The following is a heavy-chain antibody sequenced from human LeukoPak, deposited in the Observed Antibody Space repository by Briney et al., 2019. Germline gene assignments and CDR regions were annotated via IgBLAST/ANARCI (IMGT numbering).Heavy chain of an antibody. V-gene: IGHV3-21*01. Sequence: GGSLRLSCAASGFTFSSYIMNWVRQAPGKGLEWVSSISRNSTYIHYADSVKGRFTISRDNARNSLFLQMNSLRAEDTAIYYCASDEGNYFDYWGQGTLVTVSS. CDR2: ISRNSTYI. CDR3: ASDEGNYFDY. J-gene: IGHJ4*02. CDR1: GFTFSSYI.